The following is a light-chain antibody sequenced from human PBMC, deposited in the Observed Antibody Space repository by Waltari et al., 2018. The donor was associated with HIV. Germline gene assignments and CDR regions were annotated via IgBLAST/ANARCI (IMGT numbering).Light chain of an antibody. CDR1: SSDVGGYNY. V-gene: IGLV2-14*01. CDR2: EVS. J-gene: IGLJ2*01. Sequence: QSALTQPASVSGSPGQSITISCTGTSSDVGGYNYVSWYQQPPGKAPQLMIYEVSNRPSGVSNRFSGSKSGNTASLTISGLQAEDEADYYCSSYTSSSTLFGGGTKLTVL. CDR3: SSYTSSSTL.